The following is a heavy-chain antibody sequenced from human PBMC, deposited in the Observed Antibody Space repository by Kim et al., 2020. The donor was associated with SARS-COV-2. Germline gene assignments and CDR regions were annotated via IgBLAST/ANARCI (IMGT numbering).Heavy chain of an antibody. Sequence: GESLKISCKGSGYSFTSYWIGWVRQMPGKGLEWMGIIYPGDSDTRYSPSFQGQVTISADKSISTAYLQWSSLKASDTAMYYCARSYRYSYGNPPFWDYWGQGTLVTVSS. CDR3: ARSYRYSYGNPPFWDY. D-gene: IGHD5-18*01. CDR2: IYPGDSDT. J-gene: IGHJ4*02. V-gene: IGHV5-51*01. CDR1: GYSFTSYW.